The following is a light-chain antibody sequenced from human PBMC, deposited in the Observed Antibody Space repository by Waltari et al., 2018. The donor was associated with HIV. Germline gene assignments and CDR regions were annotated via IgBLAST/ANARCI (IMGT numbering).Light chain of an antibody. CDR1: KIGSKR. Sequence: SYVLTQPPSVSVAPGQPARITCGGNKIGSKRVHWYQQKAGQAPVLVVYDGSDRPSGIPERFSGSKSGNTATLTISRVEAGDEADYYCHVWDRSSDHHVFGTGTKVTVL. V-gene: IGLV3-21*02. CDR3: HVWDRSSDHHV. CDR2: DGS. J-gene: IGLJ1*01.